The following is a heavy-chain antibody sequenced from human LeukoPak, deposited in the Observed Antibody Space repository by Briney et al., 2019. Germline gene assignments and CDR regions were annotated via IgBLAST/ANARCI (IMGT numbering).Heavy chain of an antibody. CDR2: IYYSGNT. J-gene: IGHJ4*02. CDR3: ARFPSYFTMVRGVISAIDY. V-gene: IGHV4-39*07. Sequence: PSETLSLTCTVSGGSIISSSYYWGWIRQPPGKGLEWIGSIYYSGNTDYNPSLKSRVTISVDTSKNQFSLKLSSVTAADTAVFYCARFPSYFTMVRGVISAIDYWGQGTLVTVSS. CDR1: GGSIISSSYY. D-gene: IGHD3-10*01.